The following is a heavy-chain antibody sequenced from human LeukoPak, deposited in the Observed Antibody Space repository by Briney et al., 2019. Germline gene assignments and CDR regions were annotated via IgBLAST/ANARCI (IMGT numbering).Heavy chain of an antibody. J-gene: IGHJ4*02. V-gene: IGHV3-64D*06. CDR3: VRGLYGLGWDY. D-gene: IGHD3-10*01. CDR2: INDDWGTT. CDR1: GFNFQYAW. Sequence: PGGSLRLSCAGSGFNFQYAWMTWVRQAPGKGLEFVSGINDDWGTTDYADSVKGRFTISRDNSKNTLYLHMNSLRTDDTALYYCVRGLYGLGWDYWGQGTLVTVSS.